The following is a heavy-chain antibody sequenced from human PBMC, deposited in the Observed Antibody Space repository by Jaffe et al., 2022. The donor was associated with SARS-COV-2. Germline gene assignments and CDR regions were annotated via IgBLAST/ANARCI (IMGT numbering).Heavy chain of an antibody. D-gene: IGHD3-9*01. J-gene: IGHJ5*02. V-gene: IGHV4-34*01. CDR3: ARGRPRILTARRTWFDP. CDR1: GGSFSGYY. Sequence: QVQLQQWGAGLLKPSETLSLTCAVYGGSFSGYYWSWIRQPPGKGLEWIGEINHSGSTNYNPSLKSRVTISVDTSKNQFSLKLSSVTAADTAVYYCARGRPRILTARRTWFDPWGQGTLVTVSS. CDR2: INHSGST.